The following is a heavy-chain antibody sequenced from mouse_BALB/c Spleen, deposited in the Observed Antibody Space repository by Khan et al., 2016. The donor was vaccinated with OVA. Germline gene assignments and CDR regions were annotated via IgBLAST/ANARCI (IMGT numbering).Heavy chain of an antibody. V-gene: IGHV1S137*01. CDR1: GDTFSDYA. Sequence: VQLQQSGPEVVRPGVSVQISCKGSGDTFSDYAMLWVKQSHAQSLAWIGVISPYNGNTSYNQKFKGKATMTVAKSSRTAYLALARLTSEDSAIFYSARGECVLRLRGMDYWGQGTSVTVTS. CDR2: ISPYNGNT. D-gene: IGHD2-2*01. CDR3: ARGECVLRLRGMDY. J-gene: IGHJ4*01.